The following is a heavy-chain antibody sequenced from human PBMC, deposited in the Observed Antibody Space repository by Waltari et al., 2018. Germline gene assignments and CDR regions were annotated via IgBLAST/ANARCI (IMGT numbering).Heavy chain of an antibody. CDR2: ISHDGSKT. CDR3: ARGLWESPPYYYYAMDV. CDR1: GFNFPPPG. V-gene: IGHV3-30*03. D-gene: IGHD3-10*01. J-gene: IGHJ6*02. Sequence: HVQVVESGGGVVQPGRSLSLPCAASGFNFPPPGMPWGRQAPGKGLEWVTLISHDGSKTFYTDSVRGRFTIARDNSKDTVYLQMNSLRAEDTAVYYCARGLWESPPYYYYAMDVWGQGTTVTVS.